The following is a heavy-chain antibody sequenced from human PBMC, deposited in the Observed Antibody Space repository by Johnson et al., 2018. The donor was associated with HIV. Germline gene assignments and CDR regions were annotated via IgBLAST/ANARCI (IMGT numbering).Heavy chain of an antibody. D-gene: IGHD5-12*01. CDR2: ISYDGVNT. Sequence: VQLVESGGGVVQPGRSLRLSCAASEFSFSTYALHWVRQAPGEGLEWVAVISYDGVNTYYADSVKGRFTVSRDNSKNTLYLEMSSLRPEDTDVYYCARGGYVPAFDIWGQGTKVTVSS. CDR1: EFSFSTYA. V-gene: IGHV3-30*04. CDR3: ARGGYVPAFDI. J-gene: IGHJ3*02.